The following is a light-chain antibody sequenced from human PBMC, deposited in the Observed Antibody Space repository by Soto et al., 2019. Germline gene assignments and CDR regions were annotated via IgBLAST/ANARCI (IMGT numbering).Light chain of an antibody. CDR2: EVT. V-gene: IGLV2-14*01. CDR3: SSYRGISTRVLGGTRV. J-gene: IGLJ3*02. CDR1: SSDVGGYNY. Sequence: QSALTQPASVSGSPGQSITISCTGTSSDVGGYNYVSWYQQHPGKAPKLIIFEVTNRPSGVSDRFSGSKSGNTASLTISGLQAEDEADYHCSSYRGISTRVLGGTRVFGGGTKLTVL.